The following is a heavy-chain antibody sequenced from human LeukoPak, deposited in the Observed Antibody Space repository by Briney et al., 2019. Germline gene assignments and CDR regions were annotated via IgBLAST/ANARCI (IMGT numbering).Heavy chain of an antibody. V-gene: IGHV4-59*01. CDR3: ARGPRITSVRGGQWYFYMDV. D-gene: IGHD3-10*01. CDR2: IYTSGST. Sequence: PSETLSLTCTVSGGSISSYYWSWIRQPPGKGLEWIGYIYTSGSTNYNPSLKSRVTISVDTSKNQFSLKLSSVTAADTAVYYCARGPRITSVRGGQWYFYMDVWGKGTTVTVSS. CDR1: GGSISSYY. J-gene: IGHJ6*03.